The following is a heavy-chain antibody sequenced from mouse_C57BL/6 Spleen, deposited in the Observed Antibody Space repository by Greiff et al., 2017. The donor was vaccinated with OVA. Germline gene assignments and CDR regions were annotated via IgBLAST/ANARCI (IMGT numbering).Heavy chain of an antibody. V-gene: IGHV1-54*01. J-gene: IGHJ4*01. CDR1: GYAFTNYL. Sequence: VKLMESGAELVRPGTSVKVSCKASGYAFTNYLIEWVKQRPGQGLEWIGVINPGSGGTNYNEKFKGKATLTADKYSSTAYMQLSSLTSEDSAVYFCAREAPYYAMDYWGQGTSVTVSS. CDR2: INPGSGGT. CDR3: AREAPYYAMDY.